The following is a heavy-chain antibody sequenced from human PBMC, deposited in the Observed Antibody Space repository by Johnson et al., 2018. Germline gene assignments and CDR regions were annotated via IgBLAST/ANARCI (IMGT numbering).Heavy chain of an antibody. J-gene: IGHJ1*01. CDR1: GFTFSSYG. CDR3: AKDSFYAGAAIVAEYFQH. V-gene: IGHV3-30*18. CDR2: ISYDGSNK. Sequence: QVQLVQSGGGVVQPGRSLRLSCAASGFTFSSYGMHWVRQAPGKGLEWVAVISYDGSNKYYADSVKGRFTISRDNSKNTLYLQLNSLRAEDTAGYYCAKDSFYAGAAIVAEYFQHWGQGTLVTVSS. D-gene: IGHD5/OR15-5a*01.